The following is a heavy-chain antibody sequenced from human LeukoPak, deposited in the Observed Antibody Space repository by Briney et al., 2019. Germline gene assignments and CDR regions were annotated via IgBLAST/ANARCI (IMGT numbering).Heavy chain of an antibody. CDR3: AREKDDFWSGYGYYYYYYMDV. J-gene: IGHJ6*03. Sequence: GSSLRLSCAASGFTFSSYAMHWVSQAPGNGLEWVAVISYDGTTKYYADSVKGRFTISRDNSKNTLYLQMNSLRAEDTAVYYCAREKDDFWSGYGYYYYYYMDVWGKGTTVTVSS. CDR1: GFTFSSYA. V-gene: IGHV3-30*01. D-gene: IGHD3-3*01. CDR2: ISYDGTTK.